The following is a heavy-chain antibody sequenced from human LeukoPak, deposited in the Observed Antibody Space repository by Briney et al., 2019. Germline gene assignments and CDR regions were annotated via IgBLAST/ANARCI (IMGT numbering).Heavy chain of an antibody. CDR2: INSDGSST. V-gene: IGHV3-74*01. CDR1: GFTFSSYW. CDR3: ARRGGGLLWFGELFYDY. J-gene: IGHJ4*02. Sequence: GGSLRLSCAASGFTFSSYWMHWVRQAPGKGLVWVSRINSDGSSTSYADSVKGRFTISRDNAKNTLYLQMNSLRAEDTAVYYCARRGGGLLWFGELFYDYWGQGTLVTVSS. D-gene: IGHD3-10*01.